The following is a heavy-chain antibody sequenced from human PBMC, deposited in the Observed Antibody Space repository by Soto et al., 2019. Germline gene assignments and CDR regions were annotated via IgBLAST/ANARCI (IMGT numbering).Heavy chain of an antibody. Sequence: QVQLVESGGGVVQPGRSLRLSCAASGFTFSSYGMHWVRQAPGKGLEWVAVISYDGSNKYYADSVKGRFTISRDNSKNTLYLQMNSLRAEDTAVYYCAKDWGSGWYYFDYWGQGTLVTVSS. CDR1: GFTFSSYG. CDR3: AKDWGSGWYYFDY. V-gene: IGHV3-30*18. D-gene: IGHD6-19*01. CDR2: ISYDGSNK. J-gene: IGHJ4*02.